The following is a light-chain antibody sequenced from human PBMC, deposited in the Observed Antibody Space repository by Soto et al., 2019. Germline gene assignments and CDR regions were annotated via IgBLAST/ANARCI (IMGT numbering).Light chain of an antibody. CDR3: QQYNAYWT. CDR2: KAS. CDR1: QSISNW. J-gene: IGKJ1*01. V-gene: IGKV1-5*03. Sequence: DIQMTQSPSTLSASVGDRVTITCRASQSISNWLAWYQQKPGKAPKLLIYKASSLESGVPSRFSGSGSGTEFTLTISRLQPDDFATYYCQQYNAYWTFGQGTKVEI.